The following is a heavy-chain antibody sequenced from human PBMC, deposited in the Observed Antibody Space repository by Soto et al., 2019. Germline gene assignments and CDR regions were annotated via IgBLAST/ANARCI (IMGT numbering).Heavy chain of an antibody. Sequence: GESLKISCAASGFTVSSNYMSWVRQAPGKGLEWVSVIYSGGSTYYADSVKGRFTISRHNSKNTLYLQMNSLRAEDTAVYYCARDLKEIVVVPAAIHPDYYYYYYMDVWGKGTTVTVSS. V-gene: IGHV3-53*04. D-gene: IGHD2-2*02. CDR2: IYSGGST. CDR3: ARDLKEIVVVPAAIHPDYYYYYYMDV. J-gene: IGHJ6*03. CDR1: GFTVSSNY.